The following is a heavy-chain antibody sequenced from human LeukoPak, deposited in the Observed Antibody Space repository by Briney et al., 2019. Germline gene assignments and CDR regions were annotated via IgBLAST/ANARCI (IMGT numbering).Heavy chain of an antibody. Sequence: SETLSLTCTVSGGSISSYYWSWLRQPPGKGLEWIGYIYYSGSTNYNPSLKSRVTISVDTSKNQFSLKLSSVTAADTAVYYCARVGSIAVAGDFGYWGQGTLVTVSS. CDR3: ARVGSIAVAGDFGY. D-gene: IGHD6-19*01. CDR2: IYYSGST. V-gene: IGHV4-59*01. CDR1: GGSISSYY. J-gene: IGHJ4*02.